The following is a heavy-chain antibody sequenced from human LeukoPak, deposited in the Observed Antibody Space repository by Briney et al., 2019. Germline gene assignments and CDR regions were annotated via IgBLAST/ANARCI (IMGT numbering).Heavy chain of an antibody. CDR2: IYSGGST. Sequence: GGTLRLSCAASGFTFSSYGMSWVRQAPGKGLEWVSVIYSGGSTYYADSVKGRFIISRDNSKNTLYLQMNNLRAEDTAVYSCARGRQYSSGWYYFDLWGQGTPVTVSS. J-gene: IGHJ4*02. D-gene: IGHD6-19*01. V-gene: IGHV3-66*01. CDR3: ARGRQYSSGWYYFDL. CDR1: GFTFSSYG.